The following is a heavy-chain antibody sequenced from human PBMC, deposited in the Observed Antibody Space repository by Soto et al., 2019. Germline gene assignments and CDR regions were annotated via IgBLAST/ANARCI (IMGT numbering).Heavy chain of an antibody. V-gene: IGHV1-69*02. Sequence: SVKVSCKASGGTFSSYTISWVRQAPGQGLEWMGRIIPILGIANYAQKFQGRVTITADKSTSTAYMELSSLRSEDTAVYYCASFTMVRGVNNWFDPWGQGTLVTVSS. CDR1: GGTFSSYT. J-gene: IGHJ5*02. D-gene: IGHD3-10*01. CDR2: IIPILGIA. CDR3: ASFTMVRGVNNWFDP.